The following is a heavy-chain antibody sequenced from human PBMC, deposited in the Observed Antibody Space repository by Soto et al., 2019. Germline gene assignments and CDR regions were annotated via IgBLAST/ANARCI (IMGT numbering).Heavy chain of an antibody. CDR1: GYTFTAQY. V-gene: IGHV1-2*02. Sequence: QAQLVQSGAEVKKTGASVKVSCQASGYTFTAQYLHWERTAPGEELEWMGWINPTTGATRYAQKFQGRVPMTRDTSMSTAYLEVRSLRPDDTAVYYCAKGDSSWVSWFGPWGQGTLVTVSS. CDR3: AKGDSSWVSWFGP. CDR2: INPTTGAT. J-gene: IGHJ5*02. D-gene: IGHD6-19*01.